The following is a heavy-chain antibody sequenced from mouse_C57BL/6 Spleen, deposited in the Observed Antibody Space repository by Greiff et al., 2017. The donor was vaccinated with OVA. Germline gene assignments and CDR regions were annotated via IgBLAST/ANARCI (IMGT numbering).Heavy chain of an antibody. CDR1: GFTFSDYY. Sequence: EVQRVESEGGLVQPGSSMKLSCTASGFTFSDYYMAWVRQVPEKGLEWVANINYDGSSTYYLDSLKSRFIISRDNAKNILYLQMSSLKSEDTATYYCAREGGSSSYFDYWGQGTTLTVSS. J-gene: IGHJ2*01. CDR2: INYDGSST. CDR3: AREGGSSSYFDY. V-gene: IGHV5-16*01. D-gene: IGHD1-1*01.